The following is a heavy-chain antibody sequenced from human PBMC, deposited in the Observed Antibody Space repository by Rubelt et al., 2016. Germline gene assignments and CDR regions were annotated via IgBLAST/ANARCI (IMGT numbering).Heavy chain of an antibody. CDR3: ARDSGNYQLDY. Sequence: QVQLVEPGGGVVQPGRSLRLSCAASVFTFSTYAMHWVRQTPGKGLEWVAFISYDGSNKYYADSVKGRFTISRDNSKNTRYLQMSSLRAEDTAVYYCARDSGNYQLDYWGQGTLVTVSS. J-gene: IGHJ4*02. D-gene: IGHD1-26*01. CDR1: VFTFSTYA. CDR2: ISYDGSNK. V-gene: IGHV3-30*04.